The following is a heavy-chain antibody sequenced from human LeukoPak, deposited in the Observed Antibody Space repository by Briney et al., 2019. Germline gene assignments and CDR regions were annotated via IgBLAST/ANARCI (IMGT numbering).Heavy chain of an antibody. D-gene: IGHD6-13*01. CDR1: GGSISSGSYY. CDR2: IYTSGST. Sequence: SETLSLTCTVSGGSISSGSYYWSWIRQPAGKGLEWIGRIYTSGSTNYNPSLKSRVTISVDTSKNQFSLKLSSVTAVDTAVYYCARHGPPPYSSFDYWGQGTLVTVSS. V-gene: IGHV4-61*02. CDR3: ARHGPPPYSSFDY. J-gene: IGHJ4*02.